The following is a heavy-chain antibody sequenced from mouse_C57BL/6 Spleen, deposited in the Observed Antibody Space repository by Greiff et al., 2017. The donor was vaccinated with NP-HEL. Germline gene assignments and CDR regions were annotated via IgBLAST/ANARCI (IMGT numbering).Heavy chain of an antibody. CDR1: GYTFTGYW. CDR3: ARDDYDGAWFAY. Sequence: QVQLQQPGAELVQPGASVKLSCTASGYTFTGYWMHWVQQRPGQGLEWIGMIRPNSDGTTYNEKFKSKATLTVDKSSSTAYMQLSRLRSEDSAVYYCARDDYDGAWFAYWGQGTLVTVSA. D-gene: IGHD2-4*01. J-gene: IGHJ3*01. CDR2: IRPNSDGT. V-gene: IGHV1-64*01.